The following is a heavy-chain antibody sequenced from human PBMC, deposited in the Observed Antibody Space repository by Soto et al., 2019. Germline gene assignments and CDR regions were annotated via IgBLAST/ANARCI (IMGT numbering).Heavy chain of an antibody. V-gene: IGHV1-69*12. Sequence: QVQLVQSGAEVKKPGSSVKVSCKSSGGTFSTYAISWVRQAPGQGLEWMGGIIPIFGTANYAQKFQGRVTITADEATTTADMEVISLRSEDTAGYYCARDEMVVATGSRTWHYYYGMDVWGQGTTVTVSS. J-gene: IGHJ6*02. CDR2: IIPIFGTA. D-gene: IGHD2-15*01. CDR1: GGTFSTYA. CDR3: ARDEMVVATGSRTWHYYYGMDV.